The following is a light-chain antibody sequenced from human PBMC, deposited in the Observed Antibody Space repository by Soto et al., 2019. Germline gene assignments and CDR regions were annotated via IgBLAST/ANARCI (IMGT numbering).Light chain of an antibody. CDR2: GNS. CDR3: QSYDRNLRGWV. CDR1: NIGAAYD. J-gene: IGLJ3*02. Sequence: QSVLAQPPSVSGAPGQRGTISCSNIGAAYDVHWYQQLPGTAPKLLIFGNSRRPSGVPDRFSGAKSGTSASLAITGLQAEDEADYYCQSYDRNLRGWVFGGGTKLTVL. V-gene: IGLV1-40*01.